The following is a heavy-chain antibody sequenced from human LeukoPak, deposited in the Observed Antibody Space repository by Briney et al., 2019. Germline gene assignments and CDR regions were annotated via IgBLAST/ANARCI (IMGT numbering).Heavy chain of an antibody. CDR1: GFTFSSYE. CDR2: ISSGGGTT. V-gene: IGHV3-48*03. CDR3: ARSRYCSGGSCYIFDY. D-gene: IGHD2-15*01. J-gene: IGHJ4*02. Sequence: GGSLRLSCAASGFTFSSYEMTWVRQAPGKGLEWVSLISSGGGTTNYADSVKGRFTISRDNAKNSLYLQMNSLRAEDTAVYYCARSRYCSGGSCYIFDYWGQGTLVTVSS.